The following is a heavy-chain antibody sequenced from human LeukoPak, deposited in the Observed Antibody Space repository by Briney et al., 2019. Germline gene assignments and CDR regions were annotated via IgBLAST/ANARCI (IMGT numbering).Heavy chain of an antibody. CDR2: INHSGST. J-gene: IGHJ3*02. CDR1: GGSFSGYY. D-gene: IGHD6-19*01. V-gene: IGHV4-34*01. Sequence: SETLSLTCAVYGGSFSGYYWSWIRQPPGKGLEWIGEINHSGSTNYNPSLKSRVTISVDTSKNQFSLKLSSVTAADTAVYYCARVKYSSGWYESAFGIWGQGTMVTVSS. CDR3: ARVKYSSGWYESAFGI.